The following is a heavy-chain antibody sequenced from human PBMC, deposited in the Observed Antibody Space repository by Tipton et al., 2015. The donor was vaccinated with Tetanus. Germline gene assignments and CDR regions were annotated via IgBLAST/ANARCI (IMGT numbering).Heavy chain of an antibody. V-gene: IGHV4-4*07. CDR3: ARDLSGFLFDAFDL. J-gene: IGHJ3*01. CDR1: GGSLSSRY. Sequence: TLSLTCNVSGGSLSSRYWSWIRQTAGKRLEWIGRIYISGSTDYNPSLKTRVSMSVGTSKNQFSLKLSSVTASDTAVYYCARDLSGFLFDAFDLGGQGIMVTVSS. D-gene: IGHD3-22*01. CDR2: IYISGST.